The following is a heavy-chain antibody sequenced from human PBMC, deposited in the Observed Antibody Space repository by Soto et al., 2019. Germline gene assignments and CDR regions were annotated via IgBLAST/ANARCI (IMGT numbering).Heavy chain of an antibody. D-gene: IGHD3-22*01. CDR3: ARDHYDSSGYSGY. CDR1: GYTFPSYG. CDR2: ISAYNGNT. J-gene: IGHJ4*02. V-gene: IGHV1-18*04. Sequence: QVQLVQSGTEVNKPGASVKVSCKASGYTFPSYGFSWVRQAPGQGLEWMGWISAYNGNTHYAQKLQDRFTVTTDTSTSTAYMELRSQRSDDSAVYYCARDHYDSSGYSGYWGQGTLVTVSS.